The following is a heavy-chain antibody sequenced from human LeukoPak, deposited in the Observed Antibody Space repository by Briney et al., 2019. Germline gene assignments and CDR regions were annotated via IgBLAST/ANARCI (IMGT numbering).Heavy chain of an antibody. Sequence: KPSETLSLTCTVSGGSISSYYWSWIRQPPGKGLEWIGYIYYSGSTNYNPSLKSRVTISVDTSKNQFSLKLSSVTAADTAVYYCARSRHRVGYCSSTSCYSFDYRGQGTLVTVSS. J-gene: IGHJ4*02. CDR2: IYYSGST. CDR1: GGSISSYY. CDR3: ARSRHRVGYCSSTSCYSFDY. V-gene: IGHV4-59*01. D-gene: IGHD2-2*01.